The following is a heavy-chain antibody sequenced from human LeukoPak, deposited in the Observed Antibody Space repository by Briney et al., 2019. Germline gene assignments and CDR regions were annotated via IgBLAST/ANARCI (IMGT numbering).Heavy chain of an antibody. CDR3: ARESSSGYNWFDR. CDR1: GGTFSSYA. D-gene: IGHD1-26*01. V-gene: IGHV1-69*05. J-gene: IGHJ5*02. Sequence: SVTVSFKASGGTFSSYAISWVRQAPGQGLEWMGVVIPIFGTANYAQKFQGRVTITTDESTSTAYMELSSLRSEDTAVYYCARESSSGYNWFDRWGQGTLVTVSS. CDR2: VIPIFGTA.